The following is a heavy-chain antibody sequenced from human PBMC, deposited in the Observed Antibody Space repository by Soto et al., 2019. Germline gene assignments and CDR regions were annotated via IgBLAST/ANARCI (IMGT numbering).Heavy chain of an antibody. J-gene: IGHJ5*02. V-gene: IGHV4-31*03. Sequence: QVQLQESGPGLMKPSQTLSLTCTVSGGSISSGAYYWSWIRQHPGKGLEWIGHIFYSGSTYYNPSLKSRVIISVDTSKNQFSLNLSSVTAADTAVYYCARDPLRGHLRGFDPWGQGTLVTVSS. CDR3: ARDPLRGHLRGFDP. D-gene: IGHD4-17*01. CDR2: IFYSGST. CDR1: GGSISSGAYY.